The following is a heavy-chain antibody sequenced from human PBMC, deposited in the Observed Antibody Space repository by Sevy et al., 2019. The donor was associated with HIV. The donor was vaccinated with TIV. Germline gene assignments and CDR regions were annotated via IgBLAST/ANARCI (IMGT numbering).Heavy chain of an antibody. J-gene: IGHJ6*02. Sequence: GGSLRLSCVVSGFTFTTSGMHWVRQAPGKGLEWVAVISYHGRDKFYPDSVKGRFTISRDNSDNILYLHMNSLRSEDTAVYYCAKDFTGYNGMDVWGQGTMVTVSS. CDR2: ISYHGRDK. CDR1: GFTFTTSG. CDR3: AKDFTGYNGMDV. D-gene: IGHD3-9*01. V-gene: IGHV3-30*18.